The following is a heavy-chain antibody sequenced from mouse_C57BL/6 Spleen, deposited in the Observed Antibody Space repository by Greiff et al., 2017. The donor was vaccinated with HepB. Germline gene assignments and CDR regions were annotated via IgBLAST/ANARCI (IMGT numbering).Heavy chain of an antibody. CDR3: ARSDDYYGSSSPYYAMDY. J-gene: IGHJ4*01. CDR1: GYTFTDHT. V-gene: IGHV1-78*01. D-gene: IGHD1-1*01. Sequence: VQLQRSDAELVKPGASVKISCKVSGYTFTDHTMHWMKQRPEQGLEWIGYIYPRDGSTKYNEKFKGKATLTADKSSSTAYMQLNSLTSEDSAVYFCARSDDYYGSSSPYYAMDYWGQGTSVTVSS. CDR2: IYPRDGST.